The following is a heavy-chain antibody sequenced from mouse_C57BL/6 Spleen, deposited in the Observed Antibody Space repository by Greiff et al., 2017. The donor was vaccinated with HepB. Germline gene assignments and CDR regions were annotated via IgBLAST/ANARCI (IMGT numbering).Heavy chain of an antibody. CDR3: ARGYDGYSVDY. J-gene: IGHJ2*01. CDR1: GYSFTGYY. D-gene: IGHD2-3*01. CDR2: INPSTGGT. Sequence: EVQLQHSGPELVKPGASVKISCKASGYSFTGYYMHWVKQSSEKSLEWIGEINPSTGGTSYNQKFKGKATLTVDKSSSTAYMQLKSLTSEDSAVYYCARGYDGYSVDYWGQGTTLTVSS. V-gene: IGHV1-43*01.